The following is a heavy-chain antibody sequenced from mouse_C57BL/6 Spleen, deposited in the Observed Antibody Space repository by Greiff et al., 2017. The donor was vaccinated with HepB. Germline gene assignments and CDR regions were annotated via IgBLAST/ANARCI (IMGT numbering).Heavy chain of an antibody. CDR1: GYTFTSYD. D-gene: IGHD1-1*01. V-gene: IGHV1-85*01. J-gene: IGHJ2*01. CDR3: AREEDYYGSSYLDY. CDR2: IYPRDGST. Sequence: VQLQQSGPELVKPGASVKLSCKASGYTFTSYDINWVKQRPGQGLEWIGWIYPRDGSTKYNEKFKGKATLTVDTSSSTAYMGLHSLTSEDSAVYFCAREEDYYGSSYLDYWGQGTTLTVSS.